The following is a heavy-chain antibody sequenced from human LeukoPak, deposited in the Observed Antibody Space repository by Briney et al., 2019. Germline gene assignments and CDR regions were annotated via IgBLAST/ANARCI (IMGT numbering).Heavy chain of an antibody. Sequence: GGSLRLSCAASGFTFSSYAMHWVRQAPGKGLEWVAGISYDGNNKYYADSVKGRFTISRDNSKNTLYLQMNSLKTEDTAVFYCARGSTTVVAPGFDYWGQGTLVTVSS. D-gene: IGHD4-23*01. CDR1: GFTFSSYA. CDR2: ISYDGNNK. V-gene: IGHV3-30-3*01. CDR3: ARGSTTVVAPGFDY. J-gene: IGHJ4*02.